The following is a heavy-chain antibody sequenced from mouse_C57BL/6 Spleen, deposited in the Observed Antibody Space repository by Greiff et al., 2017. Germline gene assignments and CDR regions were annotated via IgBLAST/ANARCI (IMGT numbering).Heavy chain of an antibody. CDR3: ARKGTTVVATDY. V-gene: IGHV1-50*01. Sequence: VQLQQPGAELVKPGASVKLSCKASGYTFTSYWMQWVKQRPGQGLEWIGEIDPSDSYTNYNQKFKGKATLTVDTSSSTAYMQLSSRTSEDSAVYYCARKGTTVVATDYWGQGTTLTVSS. CDR1: GYTFTSYW. D-gene: IGHD1-1*01. CDR2: IDPSDSYT. J-gene: IGHJ2*01.